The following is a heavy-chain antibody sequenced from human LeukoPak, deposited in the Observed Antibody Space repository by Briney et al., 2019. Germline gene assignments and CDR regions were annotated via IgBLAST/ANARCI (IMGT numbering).Heavy chain of an antibody. CDR3: ARDLLELRL. Sequence: GGSLRLSCAASGFTFSSYAMHWVRQAPGKGLEWVAVISYDGSNKYYADSVKGRFTISRDNSKNTLYLQMNSLRAEDTAVYYCARDLLELRLWGRGTLVTVSS. CDR1: GFTFSSYA. V-gene: IGHV3-30-3*01. CDR2: ISYDGSNK. D-gene: IGHD1-7*01. J-gene: IGHJ4*02.